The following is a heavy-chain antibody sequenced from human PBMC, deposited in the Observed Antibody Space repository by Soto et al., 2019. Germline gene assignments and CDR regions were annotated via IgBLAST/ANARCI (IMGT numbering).Heavy chain of an antibody. Sequence: GASVRVSCKASGYTFTSYGISWVRQAPGQGLEWMGWISAYNGNTNYAQKLQGRVTMTTDTSTSTAYMELRSLRSDDTAVYYCARVLTQWLVRPNGAFDIWGQGTMVTVS. CDR3: ARVLTQWLVRPNGAFDI. V-gene: IGHV1-18*01. J-gene: IGHJ3*02. CDR2: ISAYNGNT. CDR1: GYTFTSYG. D-gene: IGHD6-19*01.